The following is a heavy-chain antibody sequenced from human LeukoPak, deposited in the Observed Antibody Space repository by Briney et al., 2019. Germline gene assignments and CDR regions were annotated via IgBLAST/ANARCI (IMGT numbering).Heavy chain of an antibody. V-gene: IGHV1-46*01. Sequence: GASVKVSCKASGYTFTSYAMNWVRQAPGQGLEWMGIINPSGGSTSYAQMFQGRVTMTRDTSTSTVYMELSSLRSEDTAVYYCARDWGSGFDYWGQGTLVTVSS. J-gene: IGHJ4*02. CDR1: GYTFTSYA. D-gene: IGHD7-27*01. CDR3: ARDWGSGFDY. CDR2: INPSGGST.